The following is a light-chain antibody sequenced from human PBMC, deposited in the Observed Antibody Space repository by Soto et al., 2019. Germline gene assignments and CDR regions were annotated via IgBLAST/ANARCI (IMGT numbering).Light chain of an antibody. CDR2: EVS. V-gene: IGLV2-8*01. CDR3: SSYAGSHDRWV. Sequence: QSALTQPPSASGSPGQSGTISCTGTSSDIGAYNYVSWYQQHPGKAPKLMIHEVSKRPSGVPDRFSGSKSGNTASLTVSGLQAEDEADYYCSSYAGSHDRWVFGGGTTLTVL. J-gene: IGLJ3*02. CDR1: SSDIGAYNY.